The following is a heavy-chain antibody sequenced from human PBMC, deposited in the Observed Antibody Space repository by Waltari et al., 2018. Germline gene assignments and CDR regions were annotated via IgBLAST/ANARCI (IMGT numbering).Heavy chain of an antibody. CDR3: ARSYGIAFDI. Sequence: EVQLLESGGGLVQPGGSLRLSCAASGFTFSSYAMSWVRQAPGKGLEWVSVIYSGGSTYDADSVKGRFTISRDNSKNTLYLQMNSLRAEDTAVYYCARSYGIAFDIWGQGTMVTVSS. CDR1: GFTFSSYA. J-gene: IGHJ3*02. D-gene: IGHD3-16*01. CDR2: IYSGGST. V-gene: IGHV3-23*03.